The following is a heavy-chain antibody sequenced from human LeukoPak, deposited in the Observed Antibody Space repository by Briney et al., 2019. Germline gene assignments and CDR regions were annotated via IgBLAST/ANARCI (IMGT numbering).Heavy chain of an antibody. D-gene: IGHD3-10*01. Sequence: GASVKVSCKASGYPFTGYYMHWVRQAPGQGLEWMGWINLNSGGTNYAQKFQGWVTMTRDTSISTAYMELSRLRSDDTAVYYCARDSITMVRGVPHQPLQTVYGMDVWGQGTTVTLSS. CDR3: ARDSITMVRGVPHQPLQTVYGMDV. CDR1: GYPFTGYY. CDR2: INLNSGGT. V-gene: IGHV1-2*04. J-gene: IGHJ6*02.